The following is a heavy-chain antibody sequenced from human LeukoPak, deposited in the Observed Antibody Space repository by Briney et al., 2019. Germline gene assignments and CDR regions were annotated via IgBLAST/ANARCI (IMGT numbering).Heavy chain of an antibody. V-gene: IGHV3-7*03. J-gene: IGHJ4*02. Sequence: GGSLRLSCAASGFTFSSYWMSWVRQAPGKGLEWVADIKQDGSEKYYVDFVKGRFTISRDNANNSLYLQMNSLRAEDTALYYCARERGYVDYWGQGTLVTVSS. CDR2: IKQDGSEK. CDR3: ARERGYVDY. CDR1: GFTFSSYW.